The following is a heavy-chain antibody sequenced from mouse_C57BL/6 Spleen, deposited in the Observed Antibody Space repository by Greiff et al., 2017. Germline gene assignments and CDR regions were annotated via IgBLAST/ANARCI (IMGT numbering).Heavy chain of an antibody. CDR1: GYTFTSYW. Sequence: VQLQQPGAELVKPGASVKLSCKASGYTFTSYWMHWVKQRPGQGLEWIGRIHPNSGSTNYNEKFKSKATLTVDKSSSTAYMRLSSLTSEDSAVYDGSREGYDSFDYWGQGTTRTVSS. CDR2: IHPNSGST. D-gene: IGHD2-4*01. CDR3: SREGYDSFDY. J-gene: IGHJ2*01. V-gene: IGHV1-64*01.